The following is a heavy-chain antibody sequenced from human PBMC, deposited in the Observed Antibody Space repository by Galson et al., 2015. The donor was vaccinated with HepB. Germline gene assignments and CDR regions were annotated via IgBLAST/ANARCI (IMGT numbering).Heavy chain of an antibody. CDR3: ARGRGYCSSTDCYGYFDG. V-gene: IGHV3-11*03. J-gene: IGHJ4*02. D-gene: IGHD2-2*01. Sequence: SLRLSCAASGFTFSNYFMTWVRQAPGKGLEWVANISSNNIYTNYADSVKGRFTISRDNAKDSLHLQMNSLRAEDTAVYYCARGRGYCSSTDCYGYFDGGSQGTLCTVSS. CDR2: ISSNNIYT. CDR1: GFTFSNYF.